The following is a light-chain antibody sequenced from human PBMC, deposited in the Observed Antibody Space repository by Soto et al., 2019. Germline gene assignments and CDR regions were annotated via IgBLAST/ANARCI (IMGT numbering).Light chain of an antibody. CDR3: QQRSSCPLT. CDR1: QSVSSI. J-gene: IGKJ4*01. Sequence: EIVLTQSPATLSLSPGERATLSCRASQSVSSILAWYQHKPGQAPRLLIYEASNRATGIPARFSGSGSGTDFTLTISSLEPEDFAVYYCQQRSSCPLTFGGGTKVEIK. CDR2: EAS. V-gene: IGKV3-11*01.